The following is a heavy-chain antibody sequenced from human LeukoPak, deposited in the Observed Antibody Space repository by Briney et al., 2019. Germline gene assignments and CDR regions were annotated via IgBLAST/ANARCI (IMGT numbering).Heavy chain of an antibody. J-gene: IGHJ6*03. V-gene: IGHV3-73*01. Sequence: GGSLRLPCAASGFTFSGSAMHWVRQASGKGLEWDGRIRSKANSYATAYAASVKGRFTISRDDSKNTAYLQMNSLKTEDTAVYYCTRQNMDVWGKGTTVTVSS. CDR3: TRQNMDV. CDR1: GFTFSGSA. CDR2: IRSKANSYAT.